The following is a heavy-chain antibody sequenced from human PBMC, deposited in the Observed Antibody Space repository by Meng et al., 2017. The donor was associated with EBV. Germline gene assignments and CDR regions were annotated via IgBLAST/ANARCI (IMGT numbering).Heavy chain of an antibody. D-gene: IGHD3-22*01. CDR1: GYTVTSYC. Sequence: LVQSGAGGNKPGTSLKSTCKASGYTVTSYCISWVRQAPGQGLEWMGWISAYNGTTNYAQKLKGRVTMTTDTSTSTAYMELRRLRSDDTAVYYCARDGRLYDTPSPFDYWGQGTLVTVSS. CDR2: ISAYNGTT. J-gene: IGHJ4*02. V-gene: IGHV1-18*01. CDR3: ARDGRLYDTPSPFDY.